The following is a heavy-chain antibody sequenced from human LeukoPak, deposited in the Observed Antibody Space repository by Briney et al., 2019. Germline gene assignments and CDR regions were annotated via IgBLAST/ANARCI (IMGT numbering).Heavy chain of an antibody. V-gene: IGHV3-33*01. CDR2: IWYDGSNK. Sequence: GGSLRLSCAASGFTFSSYGMHWVRQAPGKGLEWVAVIWYDGSNKYYADSVKGRFTISRDNSKNTLYLQMNSLRAEDTAVYYCARAGLVESAFDIWGQGTMVTVSS. J-gene: IGHJ3*02. D-gene: IGHD6-19*01. CDR3: ARAGLVESAFDI. CDR1: GFTFSSYG.